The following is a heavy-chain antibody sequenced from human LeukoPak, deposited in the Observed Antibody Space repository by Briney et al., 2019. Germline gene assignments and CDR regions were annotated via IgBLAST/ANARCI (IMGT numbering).Heavy chain of an antibody. CDR1: GGSFSGYY. Sequence: SETLSLTCAVYGGSFSGYYWSWIRQPPGKGLEWIGEINHSGSTNYNPSLKSRVTISVDTSKNQFSLKLSSVTAADTAVYYCARGEEIVGATSNGAFDIWGQGTMVTVSS. CDR2: INHSGST. J-gene: IGHJ3*02. CDR3: ARGEEIVGATSNGAFDI. V-gene: IGHV4-34*01. D-gene: IGHD1-26*01.